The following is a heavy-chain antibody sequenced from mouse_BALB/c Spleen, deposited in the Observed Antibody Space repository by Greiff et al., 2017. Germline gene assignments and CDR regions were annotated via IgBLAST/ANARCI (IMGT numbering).Heavy chain of an antibody. V-gene: IGHV5-6-5*01. CDR2: ISSGGST. Sequence: EVQRVESGGGLVKPGGSLKLSCAASGFTFSSYAMSWVRQTPEKRLEWVASISSGGSTYYPDSVKGRFTISRDNARNILYLQMSSLRSEDTAMYYCARVPYYYSSSPYYFDYWGQGTTLTVSS. D-gene: IGHD1-1*01. CDR1: GFTFSSYA. J-gene: IGHJ2*01. CDR3: ARVPYYYSSSPYYFDY.